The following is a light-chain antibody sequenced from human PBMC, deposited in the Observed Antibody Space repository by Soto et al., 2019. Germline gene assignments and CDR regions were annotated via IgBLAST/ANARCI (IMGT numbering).Light chain of an antibody. CDR3: QHYNNWPPWT. J-gene: IGKJ1*01. CDR1: QSVSTN. V-gene: IGKV3-15*01. Sequence: IVMTQSPATLSLSPGERATLSCRASQSVSTNVAWYQQKPGQAPRLLIYGASTRATGVPARVSGGGSGTEFTLTITSLQSEDFGVYYCQHYNNWPPWTFGQGTKVEIK. CDR2: GAS.